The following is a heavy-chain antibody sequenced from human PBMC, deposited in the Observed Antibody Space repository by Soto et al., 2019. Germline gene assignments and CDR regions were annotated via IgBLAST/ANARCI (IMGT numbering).Heavy chain of an antibody. CDR1: GFTFSSYG. CDR3: AKGLKWLAHYYYYGMDV. J-gene: IGHJ6*02. V-gene: IGHV3-30*18. Sequence: GGSLRLSCAASGFTFSSYGMHWVRQAPGKGLEWVAVISYDGSNKYYADSVKGRFTISRDNSKNTLYLQMNSLRAEDTAVYYCAKGLKWLAHYYYYGMDVWGQGTTVTVSS. CDR2: ISYDGSNK. D-gene: IGHD6-19*01.